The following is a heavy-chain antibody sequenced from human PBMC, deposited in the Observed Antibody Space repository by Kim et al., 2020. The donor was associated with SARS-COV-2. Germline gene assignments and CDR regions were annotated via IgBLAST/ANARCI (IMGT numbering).Heavy chain of an antibody. J-gene: IGHJ6*02. V-gene: IGHV3-21*01. D-gene: IGHD2-21*02. CDR2: ISASSSYI. Sequence: GGSLRLSCAASGFSLSSFGMNWVRQTPGKGLEWVSSISASSSYIYYADSVKGRFTISRDNAKNSLYLQMSSLRAEDTAVYYCARAPCVGNCQYYYYAMDVWGQGTTVTVSS. CDR1: GFSLSSFG. CDR3: ARAPCVGNCQYYYYAMDV.